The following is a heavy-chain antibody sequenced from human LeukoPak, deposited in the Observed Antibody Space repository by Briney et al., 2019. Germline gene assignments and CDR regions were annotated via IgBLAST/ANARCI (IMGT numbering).Heavy chain of an antibody. V-gene: IGHV3-23*01. Sequence: GGSLRLSCAASGFTFSSYAMSCVRHAPGKGLEWGSAICGSGGSTYYADSVKGRFTISRDNSKNTLYLQMNSLRAEDTAVYYCAKSRTQLDLYDAFDIWGQGTMVTVSS. J-gene: IGHJ3*02. CDR3: AKSRTQLDLYDAFDI. D-gene: IGHD6-13*01. CDR2: ICGSGGST. CDR1: GFTFSSYA.